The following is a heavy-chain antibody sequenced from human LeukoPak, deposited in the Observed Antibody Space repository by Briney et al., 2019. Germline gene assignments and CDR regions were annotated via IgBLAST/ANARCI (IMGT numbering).Heavy chain of an antibody. D-gene: IGHD2-15*01. V-gene: IGHV4-4*02. Sequence: ASETLSLTCAVSGGSISSSNWRSWVRQPPGKGLEWIGEIYHSGSTNYNPSLKSRVTISVDKSKNQFSLKLSSVTAADTAVYYCARGSFSVVALDPWGQGTLVTVSS. J-gene: IGHJ5*02. CDR1: GGSISSSNW. CDR3: ARGSFSVVALDP. CDR2: IYHSGST.